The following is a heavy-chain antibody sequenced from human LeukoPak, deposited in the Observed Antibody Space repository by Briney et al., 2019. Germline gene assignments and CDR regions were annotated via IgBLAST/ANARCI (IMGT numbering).Heavy chain of an antibody. D-gene: IGHD3-22*01. CDR3: AKPDYDSSGYYSQGYLDY. J-gene: IGHJ4*02. CDR2: ISGSGGST. CDR1: GFTFSSYA. Sequence: GGSLRLSCAASGFTFSSYAMSWVRQAPGKGLEWVSAISGSGGSTYYADSVKGRFTISRDNSKNTLYLQMNSLRTEDTAVYYCAKPDYDSSGYYSQGYLDYWGQGTLVTVSS. V-gene: IGHV3-23*01.